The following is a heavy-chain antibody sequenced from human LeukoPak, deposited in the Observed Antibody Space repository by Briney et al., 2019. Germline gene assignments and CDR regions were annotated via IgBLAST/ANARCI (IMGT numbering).Heavy chain of an antibody. CDR1: GGSFSGYY. J-gene: IGHJ3*02. CDR3: ARCPVRGRHWSPVRADAFDI. D-gene: IGHD3-16*01. CDR2: INHSGST. V-gene: IGHV4-34*01. Sequence: SETLSLTCAVYGGSFSGYYWSWMRQPPGKGLEWIGEINHSGSTNYNPSLKSRVTISVDTSKNQFSLKLSSVTAADTAVYYCARCPVRGRHWSPVRADAFDIWGQGTMVTVSS.